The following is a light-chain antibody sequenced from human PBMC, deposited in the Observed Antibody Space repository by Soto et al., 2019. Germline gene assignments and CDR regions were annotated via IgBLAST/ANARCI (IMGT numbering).Light chain of an antibody. CDR1: QGINNY. J-gene: IGKJ1*01. CDR2: AAS. V-gene: IGKV1-27*01. Sequence: DIQMTQSPSSLSASVGDRVTITCRASQGINNYLAWYQQKPGRGPKLLIYAASTLQSGVPSRFRGSGSGTAFTLTISSLQPEDIATYDCQKYDSAPPTFGQGTKVDIK. CDR3: QKYDSAPPT.